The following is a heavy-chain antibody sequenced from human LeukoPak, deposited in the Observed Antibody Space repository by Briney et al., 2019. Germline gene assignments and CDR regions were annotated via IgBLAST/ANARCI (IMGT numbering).Heavy chain of an antibody. D-gene: IGHD3-16*01. CDR2: ISSSSSYI. J-gene: IGHJ4*02. Sequence: GGSLRLSCAASGFTFSSYSMTWVRQAPGKGLEWVSSISSSSSYIYYADSVKGRFTISRDNAKNSLYLQMNSLRAEDTAVYYCARDPPSRGTRYFDYWGQGILVTVSS. CDR3: ARDPPSRGTRYFDY. CDR1: GFTFSSYS. V-gene: IGHV3-21*01.